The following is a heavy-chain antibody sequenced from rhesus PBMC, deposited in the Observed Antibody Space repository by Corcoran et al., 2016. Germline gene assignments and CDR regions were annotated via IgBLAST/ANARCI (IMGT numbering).Heavy chain of an antibody. J-gene: IGHJ5-1*01. CDR2: MYGSGGST. CDR3: ARGMAATLQGFDV. D-gene: IGHD4-4*01. CDR1: GCSIRRSNR. Sequence: VQLQESGPAAVKPLETLSLTCSASGCSIRRSNRGSGNRQSPGKGVEWIGGMYGSGGSTGYNPSLKSRVTISKDTYKSQFSLKQSSVTAADTAVYYCARGMAATLQGFDVGGPGVLVTVSS. V-gene: IGHV4-93*01.